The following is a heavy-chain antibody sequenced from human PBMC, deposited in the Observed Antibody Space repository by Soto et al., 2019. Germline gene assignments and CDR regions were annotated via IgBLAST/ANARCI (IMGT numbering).Heavy chain of an antibody. CDR2: IRVGGGDT. D-gene: IGHD6-19*01. J-gene: IGHJ5*02. Sequence: EVRLLESGGGLAQPGGSRRLSCAASGFTFSSSAMNWVRQAPGKGLEWVSSIRVGGGDTFYADSVSGRFTVSRDISRNTLYLQMNSLRAEDTAIYYCAKCTVGTVRTSGWGNWFDPWGQGTLVTVSS. V-gene: IGHV3-23*01. CDR3: AKCTVGTVRTSGWGNWFDP. CDR1: GFTFSSSA.